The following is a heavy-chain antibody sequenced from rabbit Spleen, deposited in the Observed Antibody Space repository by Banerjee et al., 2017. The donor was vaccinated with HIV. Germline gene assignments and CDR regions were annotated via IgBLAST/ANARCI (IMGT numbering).Heavy chain of an antibody. CDR1: GFDFSSYG. CDR3: VREVAAKLNL. Sequence: QEQLVESGGGLVKPGASLTLTCKASGFDFSSYGVSWVRQAPGKGLEWIGYIDPVFGITYYANWVNGRFTISSHNAQNTLFLQLNSLTVADTATYFCVREVAAKLNLWGPGTLVTVS. CDR2: IDPVFGIT. D-gene: IGHD4-1*01. J-gene: IGHJ4*01. V-gene: IGHV1S47*01.